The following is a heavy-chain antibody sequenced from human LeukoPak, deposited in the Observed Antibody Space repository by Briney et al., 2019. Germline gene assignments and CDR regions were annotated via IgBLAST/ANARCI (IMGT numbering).Heavy chain of an antibody. J-gene: IGHJ3*02. CDR2: IRYEGSNK. D-gene: IGHD3-22*01. CDR1: GFTFSTYG. Sequence: GGSLRLSCAASGFTFSTYGMNWVRQAPGKGLEWVTSIRYEGSNKYYANSVKGRFTISRDNSKNTLYLQMNSLRAEDTALYYCAKGDHYDTSGYDAFGIWGQGTMVTVSS. V-gene: IGHV3-30*02. CDR3: AKGDHYDTSGYDAFGI.